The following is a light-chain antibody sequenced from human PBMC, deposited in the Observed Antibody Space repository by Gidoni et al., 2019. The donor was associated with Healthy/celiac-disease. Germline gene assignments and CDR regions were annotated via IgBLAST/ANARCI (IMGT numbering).Light chain of an antibody. Sequence: QSALTQPASVSGSPGQSITISCTGTSSDVGGYNYVSWYQQHPGKAPKLMIYDVSNRPSGVSNRFSGSKSGNTASLIISGLQAEDEADYYGSSYTSSSTVVFGGGTKLTVL. CDR2: DVS. CDR3: SSYTSSSTVV. V-gene: IGLV2-14*01. CDR1: SSDVGGYNY. J-gene: IGLJ2*01.